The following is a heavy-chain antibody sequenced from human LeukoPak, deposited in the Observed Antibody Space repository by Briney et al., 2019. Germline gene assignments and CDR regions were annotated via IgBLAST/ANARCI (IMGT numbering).Heavy chain of an antibody. CDR2: ISSSSSYI. J-gene: IGHJ3*02. D-gene: IGHD3-16*01. V-gene: IGHV3-21*04. Sequence: PGGSLRLSCAASGFTFSSYSMNWVRQAPGKGLEWVSSISSSSSYIYYADSVKGRFTISRDNAKNSLYLQMNSLRAEDTAVYYCAKGGVMITFAFDIWGQGTMVTVSS. CDR1: GFTFSSYS. CDR3: AKGGVMITFAFDI.